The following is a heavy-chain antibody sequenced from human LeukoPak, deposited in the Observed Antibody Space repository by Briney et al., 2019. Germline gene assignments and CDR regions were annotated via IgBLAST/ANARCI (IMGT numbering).Heavy chain of an antibody. D-gene: IGHD3-22*01. V-gene: IGHV3-7*01. CDR3: ARGGGWLTDY. CDR1: GFTFSNHW. CDR2: IKQDGSEK. Sequence: PGGSLRLSCAASGFTFSNHWMNWVRQAPGKGLEWVANIKQDGSEKNYVDSVKGRFTISRDNAKNSLYLQVNSLRDEDTAVYYCARGGGWLTDYWGQGTLVTVSS. J-gene: IGHJ4*02.